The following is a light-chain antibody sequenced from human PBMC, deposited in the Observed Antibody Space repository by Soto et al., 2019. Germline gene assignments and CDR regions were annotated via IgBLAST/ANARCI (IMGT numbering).Light chain of an antibody. CDR3: QQCGTLPGT. J-gene: IGKJ1*01. Sequence: EIVLTQSPGTLSLSPGERATLSCRASQSISGNYLPWYQQKPGQAPRLLIFGTSSRDTGIPDRFIGGGSGTDFTLTISRLEPEDFAVYYCQQCGTLPGTFGQGTKVDSK. V-gene: IGKV3-20*01. CDR1: QSISGNY. CDR2: GTS.